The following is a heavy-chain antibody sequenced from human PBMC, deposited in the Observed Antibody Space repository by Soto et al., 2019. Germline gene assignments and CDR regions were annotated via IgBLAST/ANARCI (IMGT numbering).Heavy chain of an antibody. V-gene: IGHV3-30-3*01. CDR1: GFTFINYA. J-gene: IGHJ4*02. CDR3: ARDQVKGTMTIL. Sequence: GGSLRLSCAASGFTFINYAMHWVRQAPGKGLEWVAVISYDGSNKYYADSVKGRFTISRDNSKNTMYLQMNSLSAEDTAVYHCARDQVKGTMTILWGQGTLVTAPQ. D-gene: IGHD4-17*01. CDR2: ISYDGSNK.